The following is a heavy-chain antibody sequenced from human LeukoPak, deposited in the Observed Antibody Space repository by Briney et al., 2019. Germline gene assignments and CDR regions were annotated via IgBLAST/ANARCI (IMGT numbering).Heavy chain of an antibody. CDR1: GDSISSGRYY. Sequence: PSQTLSLTCTVSGDSISSGRYYWTWIRQPAGKGLEWIVRIYTSGNTYYNPSLKSRVTISLDTSKSQFSMKLKSVTAADTAVYYCARGLSSFYAILDYWGQGALVTVSS. CDR2: IYTSGNT. CDR3: ARGLSSFYAILDY. V-gene: IGHV4-61*02. J-gene: IGHJ4*02. D-gene: IGHD3-16*01.